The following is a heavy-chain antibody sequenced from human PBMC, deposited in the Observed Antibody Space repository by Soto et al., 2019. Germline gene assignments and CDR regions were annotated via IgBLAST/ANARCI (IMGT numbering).Heavy chain of an antibody. CDR2: INPSGGST. Sequence: QVQLVQSGAEVKKPGASVKVSCKASGYTFTSYYMHWVRQAPGQGLEWMGIINPSGGSTSYAQKFEGRVTMTTDTSTSTVYMKPSSLRSEDTAVYYCARIRGSGITGTTGWFDPWGQGTLVTVSS. V-gene: IGHV1-46*03. CDR1: GYTFTSYY. D-gene: IGHD1-20*01. CDR3: ARIRGSGITGTTGWFDP. J-gene: IGHJ5*02.